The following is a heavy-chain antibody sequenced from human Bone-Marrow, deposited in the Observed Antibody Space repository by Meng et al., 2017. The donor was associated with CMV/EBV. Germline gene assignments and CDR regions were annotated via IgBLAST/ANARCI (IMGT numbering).Heavy chain of an antibody. Sequence: GESLKISCAASGFTFSSYEMNWVRQAPGKGLEWVSYISSSGSTIYYADSVKGRFTISRDNAKNSLYLQMNSLRAEDTAVYYCARVGRYTSPVNWFDPWGQGTLVTVSS. CDR2: ISSSGSTI. CDR1: GFTFSSYE. V-gene: IGHV3-48*03. D-gene: IGHD5-18*01. J-gene: IGHJ5*02. CDR3: ARVGRYTSPVNWFDP.